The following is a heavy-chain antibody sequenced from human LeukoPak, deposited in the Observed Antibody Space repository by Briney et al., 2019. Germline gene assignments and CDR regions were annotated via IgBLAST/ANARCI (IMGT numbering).Heavy chain of an antibody. D-gene: IGHD5-12*01. CDR2: ISYDGSNK. Sequence: PGGSLRLSCAASGFTFSSYAMHWVRQAPGKGLEWVAVISYDGSNKYYADSVKGRFTISRDNSKNTLYLQMNSLRAEDTAVYYCASDRDGYNYLRYWGQGTLVTVS. J-gene: IGHJ4*02. CDR1: GFTFSSYA. CDR3: ASDRDGYNYLRY. V-gene: IGHV3-30-3*01.